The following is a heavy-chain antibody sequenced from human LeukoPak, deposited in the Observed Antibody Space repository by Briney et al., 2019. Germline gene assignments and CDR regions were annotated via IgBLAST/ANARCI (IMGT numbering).Heavy chain of an antibody. CDR3: ARHVVMGSGYYGPDAFDI. J-gene: IGHJ3*02. CDR2: IYYSGST. Sequence: SETLSLTCTVSGGSISSGGYYWSWIRQHPGKGLEWIGYIYYSGSTYYNPSLKSRVTISVDTSKNQFSLKLSSVTAADTAVYYCARHVVMGSGYYGPDAFDIWGQGTMVTVSS. V-gene: IGHV4-31*03. D-gene: IGHD3-22*01. CDR1: GGSISSGGYY.